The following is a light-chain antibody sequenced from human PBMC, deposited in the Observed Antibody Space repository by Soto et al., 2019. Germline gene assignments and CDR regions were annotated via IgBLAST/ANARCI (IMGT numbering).Light chain of an antibody. J-gene: IGLJ1*01. V-gene: IGLV4-69*01. CDR2: LKSDGSH. CDR3: QTWGTGIRV. CDR1: TGHSSYI. Sequence: QSVLTQSPSASASLGASVQLTCTLSTGHSSYIIAWHQQKPEKGPRYLMKLKSDGSHTKGDGIPDRFSGSSSGAERYLTISSLQSEDEADYYCQTWGTGIRVFGTGTKLTVL.